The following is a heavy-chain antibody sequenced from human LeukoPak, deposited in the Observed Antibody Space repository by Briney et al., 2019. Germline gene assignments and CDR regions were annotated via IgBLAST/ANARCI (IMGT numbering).Heavy chain of an antibody. Sequence: ASVKVSCKASGYTFTGYYMHWVRQAPGQGLEWMGWISPNSGGTNYAQKLQGRVTMTRDTSISTAYMELSRLRSDDTAVYYCAREDSSGYYYPFDYWGQGTLVTVSS. CDR3: AREDSSGYYYPFDY. D-gene: IGHD3-22*01. J-gene: IGHJ4*02. CDR2: ISPNSGGT. V-gene: IGHV1-2*02. CDR1: GYTFTGYY.